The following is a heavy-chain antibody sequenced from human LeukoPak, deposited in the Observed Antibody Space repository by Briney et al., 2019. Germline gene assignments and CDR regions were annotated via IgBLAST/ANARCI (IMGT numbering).Heavy chain of an antibody. V-gene: IGHV3-21*01. D-gene: IGHD6-13*01. J-gene: IGHJ4*02. CDR3: ARDYSSSWDTFDF. CDR2: IISSNYI. Sequence: GESLRLSCSASGFTFSSYIMHWVRQAPGKGLEWVSSIISSNYIYYADSVKGRFTISRDNAKNSLYLQMNSLRAEDTAVYYCARDYSSSWDTFDFWGQGTLVTVSS. CDR1: GFTFSSYI.